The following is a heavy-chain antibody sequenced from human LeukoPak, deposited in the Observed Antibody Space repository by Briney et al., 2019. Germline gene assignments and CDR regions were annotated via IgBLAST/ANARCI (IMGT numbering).Heavy chain of an antibody. CDR2: IYTSGST. V-gene: IGHV4-61*02. D-gene: IGHD2-2*01. Sequence: PSETLSLTCTVSGGSISSGNYYWSWIRQPAGRGLEWIGRIYTSGSTTYNPSLKSRVTISVDTSKNQFSLKLSSVTAADTAVYYCASYQLLRRRFDYWGQGTLVTVSS. CDR3: ASYQLLRRRFDY. J-gene: IGHJ4*02. CDR1: GGSISSGNYY.